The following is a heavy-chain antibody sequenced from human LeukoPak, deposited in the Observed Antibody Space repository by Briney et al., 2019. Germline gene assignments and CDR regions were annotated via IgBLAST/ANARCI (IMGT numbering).Heavy chain of an antibody. CDR2: ISGSGGST. CDR3: AKRATGTYSSYFDY. CDR1: GFTFNNYA. Sequence: PGGSLRLSCAASGFTFNNYAMNWVRQAPGEGLEWVSAISGSGGSTYYADSVKGRLTISRDNSKNTLYLQMNSLRAEDTAVYYCAKRATGTYSSYFDYWGQGTLVTVSS. J-gene: IGHJ4*02. D-gene: IGHD1-26*01. V-gene: IGHV3-23*01.